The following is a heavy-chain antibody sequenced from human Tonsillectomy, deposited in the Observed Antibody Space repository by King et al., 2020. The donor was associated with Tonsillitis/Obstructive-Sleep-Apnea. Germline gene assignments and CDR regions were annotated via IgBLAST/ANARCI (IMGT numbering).Heavy chain of an antibody. J-gene: IGHJ4*02. D-gene: IGHD3-3*01. Sequence: VQLVESGGVVVQPGGSLRLSCAASGFTFDVYTMHWVRQAPGKGLEWVSLVSWYGVNICYADSVKGRFTIPIDNSKNSLFLHMNSLRTEDAAFYYCAKEGDTIFFDHRGQATLVTVSS. CDR3: AKEGDTIFFDH. CDR1: GFTFDVYT. CDR2: VSWYGVNI. V-gene: IGHV3-43*01.